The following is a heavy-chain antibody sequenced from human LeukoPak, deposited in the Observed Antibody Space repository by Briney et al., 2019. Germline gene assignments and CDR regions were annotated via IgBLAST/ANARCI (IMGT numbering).Heavy chain of an antibody. V-gene: IGHV4-61*08. CDR1: GGSISSGGYY. J-gene: IGHJ4*02. CDR2: IYYSGST. Sequence: SETLSLTCTVSGGSISSGGYYWSWIRQHPGKGLEWIGYIYYSGSTNYNPSLKSRVSMSVDTSKNQFSLKLSSVTAADTAVHYCARERGDFWSGVFDYWGQGTLVTVSS. CDR3: ARERGDFWSGVFDY. D-gene: IGHD3-3*01.